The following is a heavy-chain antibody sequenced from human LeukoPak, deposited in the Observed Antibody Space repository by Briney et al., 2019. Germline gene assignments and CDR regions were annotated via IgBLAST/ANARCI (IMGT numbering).Heavy chain of an antibody. CDR3: ARAVLLWFGELPDAFDI. V-gene: IGHV4-30-2*01. D-gene: IGHD3-10*01. Sequence: SSETLSLTCTVSGGSISSGGYYWSWIRQPPGKGLEWIGYIYHSGSTYYNPSLKSRVTISVDRSKNQFSLKLSSVTAADTAVYYCARAVLLWFGELPDAFDIWGQGTMVTVSS. CDR1: GGSISSGGYY. CDR2: IYHSGST. J-gene: IGHJ3*02.